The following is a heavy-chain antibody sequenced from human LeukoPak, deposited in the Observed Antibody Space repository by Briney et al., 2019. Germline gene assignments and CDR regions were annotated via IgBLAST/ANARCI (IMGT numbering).Heavy chain of an antibody. V-gene: IGHV4-34*01. J-gene: IGHJ4*02. Sequence: TSSETLSLTCAVYGGPFSGYYWSWIRQPPGKGLEWMGEINHSGSTNYSPPLKSRVPLTVATSKSQCSLNLSSVTAADTAVYYCARDPGYRKGYFDYWGQGTLVTVSS. CDR1: GGPFSGYY. CDR3: ARDPGYRKGYFDY. CDR2: INHSGST. D-gene: IGHD5-18*01.